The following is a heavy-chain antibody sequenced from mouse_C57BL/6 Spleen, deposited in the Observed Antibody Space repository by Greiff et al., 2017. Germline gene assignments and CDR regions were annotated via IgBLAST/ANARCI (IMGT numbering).Heavy chain of an antibody. Sequence: VKLMESGPGLVQPSQSLSITCTVSGFSLTSYGVYWVRQSPGKGLEWLGVIWRGGSTDYNAAFMSRLSITKDNSKSQVFFKMNSLQADDTAIYYCAKNEGYDAWFAYWGQGTLVTVSA. V-gene: IGHV2-5*01. CDR3: AKNEGYDAWFAY. J-gene: IGHJ3*01. CDR2: IWRGGST. CDR1: GFSLTSYG. D-gene: IGHD2-2*01.